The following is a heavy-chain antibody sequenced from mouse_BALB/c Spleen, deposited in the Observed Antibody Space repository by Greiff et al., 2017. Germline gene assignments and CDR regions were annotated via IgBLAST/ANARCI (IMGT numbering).Heavy chain of an antibody. Sequence: EVKLMESGAELVKPGASVKLSCTASGFNIKDTYMHWVKQRPEQGLEWIGRIDPANGNTKYDPKFQGKATITADTSSNTAYLQLSSLTSEDTAVYYCARGYDGYSWYFDVWGAGTTVTVSS. D-gene: IGHD2-3*01. CDR3: ARGYDGYSWYFDV. J-gene: IGHJ1*01. CDR2: IDPANGNT. V-gene: IGHV14-3*02. CDR1: GFNIKDTY.